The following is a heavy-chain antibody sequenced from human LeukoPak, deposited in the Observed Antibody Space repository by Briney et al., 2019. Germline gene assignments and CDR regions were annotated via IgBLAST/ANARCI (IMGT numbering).Heavy chain of an antibody. Sequence: SQTLSLTCAISGDSVSSNSAAWNWIRQSPSRGLEWLGRTYYRSKWYNDYAVSVKSRITINPDTSKNQFSLQLNSVTSEDTAVYYCARSYAPSGYVNWFDPWGQGTLVTVSS. D-gene: IGHD5-12*01. J-gene: IGHJ5*02. CDR3: ARSYAPSGYVNWFDP. CDR2: TYYRSKWYN. CDR1: GDSVSSNSAA. V-gene: IGHV6-1*01.